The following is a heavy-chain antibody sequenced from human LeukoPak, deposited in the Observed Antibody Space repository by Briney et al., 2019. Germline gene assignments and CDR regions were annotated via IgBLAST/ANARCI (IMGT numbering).Heavy chain of an antibody. V-gene: IGHV1-8*01. CDR3: GRGPILAAGRWFDP. Sequence: ASVKVSCKASGYTFTSYDINWVRQATGQGLEWMGWMNPNSGNTGYVQKFQGRVTMTRNTSISTAYMELSSLRSEDTAVYYCGRGPILAAGRWFDPWGQGTLVTVSS. J-gene: IGHJ5*02. CDR2: MNPNSGNT. CDR1: GYTFTSYD. D-gene: IGHD6-13*01.